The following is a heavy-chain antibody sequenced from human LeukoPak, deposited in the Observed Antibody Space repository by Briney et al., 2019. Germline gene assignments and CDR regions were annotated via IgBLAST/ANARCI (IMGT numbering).Heavy chain of an antibody. CDR3: ASFGSSGWYLGAFDI. CDR2: IYHSGST. D-gene: IGHD6-19*01. V-gene: IGHV4-4*02. J-gene: IGHJ3*02. CDR1: GGSISSSNW. Sequence: SGTLSLTCAVSGGSISSSNWWGWVRQPPGKGLEWIGEIYHSGSTNYNPSLKSRVTISVDKSKNQFSLKLSSVTAADTAVYYCASFGSSGWYLGAFDIWGQGTMVTVSS.